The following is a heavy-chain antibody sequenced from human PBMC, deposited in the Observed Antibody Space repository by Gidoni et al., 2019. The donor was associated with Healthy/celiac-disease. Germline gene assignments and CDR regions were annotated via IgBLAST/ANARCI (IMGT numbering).Heavy chain of an antibody. Sequence: QVQLVQSGAEVKKPGASVKVSGKGSGYTLTELSMHWVRQAPGKGLEWMGGFDPEDGETIYAQKFQGRVTMTEDTSTDTAYMELSSLRSEDTAVYYCATVVNPTRYYDSSGYHDAFDIWGQGTMVTVSS. CDR2: FDPEDGET. J-gene: IGHJ3*02. D-gene: IGHD3-22*01. V-gene: IGHV1-24*01. CDR1: GYTLTELS. CDR3: ATVVNPTRYYDSSGYHDAFDI.